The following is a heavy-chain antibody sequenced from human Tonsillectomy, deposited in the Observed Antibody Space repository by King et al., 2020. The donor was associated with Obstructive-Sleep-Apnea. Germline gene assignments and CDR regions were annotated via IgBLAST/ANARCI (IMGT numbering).Heavy chain of an antibody. J-gene: IGHJ4*02. Sequence: VQLVESGGGLVKPGGSLRLSCAASGFTFSSYSMNWVRQAPGKGLEWVSSISSSSSYIYYADSVKGRLTISRDNAKNSLYLQMNSLRAEDTAVYYCARDRGYSGPPYFDYWGQGTLVTVSS. V-gene: IGHV3-21*01. D-gene: IGHD5-12*01. CDR1: GFTFSSYS. CDR3: ARDRGYSGPPYFDY. CDR2: ISSSSSYI.